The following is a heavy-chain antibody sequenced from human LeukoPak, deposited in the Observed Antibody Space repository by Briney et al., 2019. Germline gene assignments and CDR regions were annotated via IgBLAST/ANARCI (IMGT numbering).Heavy chain of an antibody. CDR3: AKDLSPPHRGVLRYFDWLLGSSAFDI. V-gene: IGHV3-30*02. Sequence: PGGSLRLSCAASGFTLSSYGMHWVRQAPGKGLEWVAFIRYDGSNKYYADSVKGRFTISRDNSKNPLYLQMNSLRAEDTAVYYCAKDLSPPHRGVLRYFDWLLGSSAFDIWGQGTMVTVSS. J-gene: IGHJ3*02. CDR1: GFTLSSYG. CDR2: IRYDGSNK. D-gene: IGHD3-9*01.